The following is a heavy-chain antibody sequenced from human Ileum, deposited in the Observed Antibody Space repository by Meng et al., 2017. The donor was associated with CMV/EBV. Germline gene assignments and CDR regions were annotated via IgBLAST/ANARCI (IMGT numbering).Heavy chain of an antibody. J-gene: IGHJ5*02. V-gene: IGHV4-4*07. Sequence: VQLQESGPGLVQPSETLYLTCTVSGGSISSYYWSWIRQPAGKGLEWIGRIYTSGSTNYNPSLKSRVTMSVDTSKNQFSLKLSSVTAADTAVYYCARYCSGGSCYSGRHNWFDPWGQGTLVTVSS. CDR1: GGSISSYY. CDR3: ARYCSGGSCYSGRHNWFDP. D-gene: IGHD2-15*01. CDR2: IYTSGST.